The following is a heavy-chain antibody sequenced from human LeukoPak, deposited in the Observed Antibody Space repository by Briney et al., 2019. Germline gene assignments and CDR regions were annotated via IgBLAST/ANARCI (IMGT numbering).Heavy chain of an antibody. CDR2: ISYDGSNK. V-gene: IGHV3-30*18. Sequence: GGSLRLSCAASGFTFSSYGMHWVRQAPGKGLEWVAVISYDGSNKYYADSVKGRFTISRDNSKNTLYLQMNSLRAEDTAVYYCAKDPGYRYIDWLYYFDYWGQGTLVTVSS. J-gene: IGHJ4*02. CDR3: AKDPGYRYIDWLYYFDY. D-gene: IGHD3-9*01. CDR1: GFTFSSYG.